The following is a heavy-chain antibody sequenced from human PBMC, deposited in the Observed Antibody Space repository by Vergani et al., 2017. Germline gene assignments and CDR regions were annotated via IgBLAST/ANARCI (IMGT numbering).Heavy chain of an antibody. V-gene: IGHV3-15*01. J-gene: IGHJ1*01. Sequence: EVQPVESGGGLVKPGGSLRLSCTTSGFTFSSAWMSWVRQAPGKGLEWVARIRPKTDGETTDYAAPVKGRFTISRDDSKNTLYLQMNSLRDEDRGVYYCARISGGSAPYLHYWGQGTLVTVAS. CDR2: IRPKTDGETT. CDR1: GFTFSSAW. CDR3: ARISGGSAPYLHY. D-gene: IGHD2-15*01.